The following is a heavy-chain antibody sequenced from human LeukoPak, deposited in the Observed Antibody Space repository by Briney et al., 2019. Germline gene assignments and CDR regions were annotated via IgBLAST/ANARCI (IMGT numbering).Heavy chain of an antibody. J-gene: IGHJ6*02. CDR2: ISTAGDT. V-gene: IGHV3-13*01. CDR3: ARDKRQGGMDV. CDR1: EFTFSNYD. Sequence: GGSLRLSCAGSEFTFSNYDMHWVRQAPGKGLEWVSAISTAGDTDYPGSVKGRFTISRDNAKSSLYLQMNNLRAGDTAVYYCARDKRQGGMDVWGQGTTVTVSS.